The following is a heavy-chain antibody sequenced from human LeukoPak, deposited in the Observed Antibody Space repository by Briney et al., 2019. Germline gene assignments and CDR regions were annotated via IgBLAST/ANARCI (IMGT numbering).Heavy chain of an antibody. CDR1: GYTFTGYY. CDR2: INPNSGGT. CDR3: ARDRYDILTGYYYYYYYYMDV. D-gene: IGHD3-9*01. J-gene: IGHJ6*03. Sequence: ASVKVSCKASGYTFTGYYMHWVRQAPGQGLEWMGWINPNSGGTNYAQKFQGRVTMTRDTSISTAYMELSRLRSDDTAVYYCARDRYDILTGYYYYYYYYMDVWGKGTTVTISS. V-gene: IGHV1-2*02.